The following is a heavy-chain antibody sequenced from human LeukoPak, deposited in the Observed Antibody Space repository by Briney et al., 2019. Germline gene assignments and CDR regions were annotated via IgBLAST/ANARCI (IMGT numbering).Heavy chain of an antibody. J-gene: IGHJ5*02. D-gene: IGHD6-6*01. CDR2: IIPTLGIA. Sequence: SVKVSCKASGGTFSSYAISWVRQAPGQGLEWMGRIIPTLGIANYAQKFQGRVTITADKSTSTAYMELSSLRSEDTAVYYCARARSSTRRENWFDPWGQGTLVTVSS. V-gene: IGHV1-69*04. CDR3: ARARSSTRRENWFDP. CDR1: GGTFSSYA.